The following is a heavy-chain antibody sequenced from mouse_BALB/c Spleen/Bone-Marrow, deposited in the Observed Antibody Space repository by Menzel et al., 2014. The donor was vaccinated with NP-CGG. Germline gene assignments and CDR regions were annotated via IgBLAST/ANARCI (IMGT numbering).Heavy chain of an antibody. J-gene: IGHJ3*01. CDR1: GYIFTRYW. V-gene: IGHV1-7*01. CDR3: ALIRPAWLAY. CDR2: INPNTGYT. D-gene: IGHD1-2*01. Sequence: QVQIQQSGAELAKPGASVKMSCKASGYIFTRYWMHWVKQRPGPGLDWIGYINPNTGYTEYNQKFKDKATLTVDKSSSTAYMQRSSLTSDDSAVYYCALIRPAWLAYWGQGTLVTVSA.